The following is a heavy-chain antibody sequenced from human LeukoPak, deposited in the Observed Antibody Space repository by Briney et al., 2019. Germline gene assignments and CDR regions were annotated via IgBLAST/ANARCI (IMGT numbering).Heavy chain of an antibody. D-gene: IGHD3-10*01. CDR2: IYYSGAT. V-gene: IGHV4-59*08. CDR3: ARFGITVVRGGKYYFDY. J-gene: IGHJ4*02. CDR1: GGSISNYY. Sequence: PSETLSLTCTVSGGSISNYYWSWIRQPPGKGLEWIGHIYYSGATKYNPSLKSRITISVDTSKNQFSLMLSSVTAAETAVYYCARFGITVVRGGKYYFDYWGQGTLVTVSS.